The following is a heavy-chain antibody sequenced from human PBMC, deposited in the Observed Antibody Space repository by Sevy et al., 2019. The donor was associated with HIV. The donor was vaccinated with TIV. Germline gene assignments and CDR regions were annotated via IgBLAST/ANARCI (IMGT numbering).Heavy chain of an antibody. J-gene: IGHJ6*02. CDR1: GFSFSYYG. CDR2: ISHDGINE. CDR3: ANAYSGSYSHSYLYALDV. Sequence: GGSLRLSCIGSGFSFSYYGIHWVRQSPGKGLDWVALISHDGINEYYADSVKGRFTISRDNSKKTVYLEMNSLRNEETAIYFCANAYSGSYSHSYLYALDVWGQGTTVTVSS. V-gene: IGHV3-30*18. D-gene: IGHD1-26*01.